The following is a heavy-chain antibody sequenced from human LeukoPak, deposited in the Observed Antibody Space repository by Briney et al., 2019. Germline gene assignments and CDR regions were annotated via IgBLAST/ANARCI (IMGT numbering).Heavy chain of an antibody. D-gene: IGHD6-19*01. V-gene: IGHV4-4*07. CDR2: IYTSGST. J-gene: IGHJ4*02. Sequence: SETLSLTCTVSGGSISSYYWSWIRQPAGKGLEWIGRIYTSGSTNYNPSLKSRVTISVDTSKNQFSLKLSSVTAADTAVYYCAAGIAVAGTVYWGQGTLVTVSS. CDR3: AAGIAVAGTVY. CDR1: GGSISSYY.